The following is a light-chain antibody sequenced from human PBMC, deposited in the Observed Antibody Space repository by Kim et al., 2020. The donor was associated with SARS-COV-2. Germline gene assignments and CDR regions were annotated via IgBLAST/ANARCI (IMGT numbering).Light chain of an antibody. Sequence: ASTGDRVPITCRASQGISSYLAWYQHTPGKAPKLLIYAASSLQSGVPSRFSGSGSGTDFTLTIGWLQSEDFATYYCQQYYNYPLTFGGGTKVDIK. V-gene: IGKV1-8*01. CDR1: QGISSY. CDR2: AAS. CDR3: QQYYNYPLT. J-gene: IGKJ4*01.